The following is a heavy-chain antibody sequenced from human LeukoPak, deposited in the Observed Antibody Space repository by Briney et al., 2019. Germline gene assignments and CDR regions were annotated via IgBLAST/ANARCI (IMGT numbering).Heavy chain of an antibody. D-gene: IGHD1-14*01. V-gene: IGHV3-30*02. J-gene: IGHJ5*02. CDR3: AKDTTPPKAGFDP. Sequence: GGSLRLSCAASGFTFSSYGMHWVRQAPGKGLEWVAFILYGGSNKYYADSVKGRFTISRDNSKNTLYLQMNSLRAEDTAVYYCAKDTTPPKAGFDPWGQGTLVTVSS. CDR1: GFTFSSYG. CDR2: ILYGGSNK.